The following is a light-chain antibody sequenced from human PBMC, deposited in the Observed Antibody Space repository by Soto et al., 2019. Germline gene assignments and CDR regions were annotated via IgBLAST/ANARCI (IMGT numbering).Light chain of an antibody. Sequence: EIVMTQSPATLSVSPGERATLSCRASQSMYNNLAWYQQKPGQDPRLLIYHASARATGIPARFSGSGSGTEFTLTISSLQSEDFAVYYCQQYNNWPLTFGGGTKVEI. CDR2: HAS. V-gene: IGKV3-15*01. CDR1: QSMYNN. J-gene: IGKJ4*01. CDR3: QQYNNWPLT.